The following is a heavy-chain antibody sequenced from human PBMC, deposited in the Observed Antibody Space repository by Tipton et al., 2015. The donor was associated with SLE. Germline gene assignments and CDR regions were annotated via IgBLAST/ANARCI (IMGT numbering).Heavy chain of an antibody. J-gene: IGHJ4*02. D-gene: IGHD4-23*01. V-gene: IGHV4-39*07. Sequence: TLSLTCTVSGGSISETIYYWGWIRQPPGKGLEWIGSIYYSGSAYSTYYNPSLNSRVTISVDKPTNQFSLKVSAVTAADTAVYYCARDRGGNSSVYVDNWGQGTLVTVSS. CDR1: GGSISETIYY. CDR2: IYYSGSAYST. CDR3: ARDRGGNSSVYVDN.